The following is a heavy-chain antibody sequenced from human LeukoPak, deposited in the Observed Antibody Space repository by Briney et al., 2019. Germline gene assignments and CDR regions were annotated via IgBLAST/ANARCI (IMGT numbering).Heavy chain of an antibody. CDR3: ASQGVGTAMGYY. D-gene: IGHD5-18*01. J-gene: IGHJ4*02. V-gene: IGHV3-23*01. Sequence: AGGSLRLSCAASGFTFSSYAMSWVRQAPGKGLEWVSAISGSGGSTYYADSVKGRFTISRDNSKNTLYLQMNSLRAEDTAVYYCASQGVGTAMGYYWGQGTLVTVSS. CDR1: GFTFSSYA. CDR2: ISGSGGST.